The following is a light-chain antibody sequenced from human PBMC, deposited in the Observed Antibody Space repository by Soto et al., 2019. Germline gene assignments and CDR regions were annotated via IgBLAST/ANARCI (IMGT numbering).Light chain of an antibody. CDR3: AAWDDSLSGWV. J-gene: IGLJ3*02. CDR1: SSNIGSNY. Sequence: QSVLTQPPSASGTPGQRVTISCSGSSSNIGSNYVYWYQHLPGTAPKLLFDRDNQRPSGVPDRFSGSKSGTSASLAISGLRSEDDADYYCAAWDDSLSGWVFGGGTKLTVL. V-gene: IGLV1-47*01. CDR2: RDN.